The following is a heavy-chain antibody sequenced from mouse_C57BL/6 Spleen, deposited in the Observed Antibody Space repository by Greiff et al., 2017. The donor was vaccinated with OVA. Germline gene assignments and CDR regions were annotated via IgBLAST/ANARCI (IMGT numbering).Heavy chain of an antibody. J-gene: IGHJ2*01. CDR3: TVTRGYFDY. CDR1: GFNIKDDY. V-gene: IGHV14-4*01. CDR2: IDPENGDT. D-gene: IGHD2-2*01. Sequence: VQLKQSGAELVRPGASVKLSCTASGFNIKDDYMHWVKQRPEQGLEWIGWIDPENGDTEYASKFQGKATITADTSSNTAYLQLSSLTSEDTAVYYCTVTRGYFDYWGQGTTLTVSS.